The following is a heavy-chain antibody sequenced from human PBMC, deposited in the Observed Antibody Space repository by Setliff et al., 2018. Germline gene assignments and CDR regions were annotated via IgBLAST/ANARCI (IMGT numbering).Heavy chain of an antibody. V-gene: IGHV1-8*02. J-gene: IGHJ2*01. Sequence: ASVKVSCRASGYTFTSYDINWVRQATGQGLEWMGWMNPNSGNTGYAQKFQGRVTMTRNTSISTAYMELSSLRSEDTAVYYCARVVYYYDSSGYQNWYFDLWGRGTLVTVSS. CDR3: ARVVYYYDSSGYQNWYFDL. CDR2: MNPNSGNT. CDR1: GYTFTSYD. D-gene: IGHD3-22*01.